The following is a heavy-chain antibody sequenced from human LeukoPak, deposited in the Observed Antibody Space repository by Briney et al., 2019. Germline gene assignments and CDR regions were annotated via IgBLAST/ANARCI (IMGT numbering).Heavy chain of an antibody. Sequence: ASVKVSCKASGYTFTSYAMHWVRQATGQRLEWMGWINAGNGNTKYSQKFQGRVTITRDTSASTAYMELSSLRSEDTAVYYCARAAGYYDSSGYYSWFDPWGQGTLVTVSS. V-gene: IGHV1-3*01. J-gene: IGHJ5*02. CDR1: GYTFTSYA. D-gene: IGHD3-22*01. CDR3: ARAAGYYDSSGYYSWFDP. CDR2: INAGNGNT.